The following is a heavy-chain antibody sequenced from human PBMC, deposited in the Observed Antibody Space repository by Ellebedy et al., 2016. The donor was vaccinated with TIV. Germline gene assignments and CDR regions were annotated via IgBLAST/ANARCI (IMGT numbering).Heavy chain of an antibody. Sequence: ASVKVSCKASGGTFSSYAISWVRQAPGQGLEWMGGIIPIFGTANYAQKFQGRVTITADESTSTAYMELGSLRSEDTAVYYCARAPSEYYDSSGHNAFDIWGQGTMVTVSS. CDR3: ARAPSEYYDSSGHNAFDI. J-gene: IGHJ3*02. V-gene: IGHV1-69*13. D-gene: IGHD3-22*01. CDR1: GGTFSSYA. CDR2: IIPIFGTA.